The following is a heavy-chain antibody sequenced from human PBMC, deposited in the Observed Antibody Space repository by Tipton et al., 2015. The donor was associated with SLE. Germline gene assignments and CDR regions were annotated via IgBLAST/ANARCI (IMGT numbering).Heavy chain of an antibody. CDR1: GGSLSSYY. CDR3: ARDRGGSYLDY. CDR2: IYHSGST. J-gene: IGHJ4*02. D-gene: IGHD1-26*01. Sequence: TLSLTCTVSGGSLSSYYWGWIRQPPGQGLEWIGSIYHSGSTYDNPPLKSRVTISVDTSKHQFSLKLSSVTAADTAVYYCARDRGGSYLDYWGQGTLVTVSS. V-gene: IGHV4-39*07.